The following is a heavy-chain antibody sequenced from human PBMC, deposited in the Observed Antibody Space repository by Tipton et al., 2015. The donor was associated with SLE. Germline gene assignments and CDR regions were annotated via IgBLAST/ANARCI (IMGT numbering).Heavy chain of an antibody. V-gene: IGHV4-59*11. CDR3: ARGDSSTGDI. CDR1: GGSISSHY. CDR2: IYYSGST. D-gene: IGHD6-13*01. Sequence: TLSLTCTVSGGSISSHYWSWIRQPPGKGLEWIGYIYYSGSTNYNPSLKSRVTISVDTSKNQFSLKLSSVTAADTAVYYCARGDSSTGDIWGQGTMVTVSS. J-gene: IGHJ3*02.